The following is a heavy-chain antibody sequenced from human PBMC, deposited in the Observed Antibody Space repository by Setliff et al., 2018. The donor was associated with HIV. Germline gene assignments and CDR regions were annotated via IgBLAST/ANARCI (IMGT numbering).Heavy chain of an antibody. CDR1: GYSFTNHY. V-gene: IGHV1-3*01. J-gene: IGHJ6*03. CDR3: ARGRGNDYGDYSYYYYMDV. Sequence: ASVKVSCKPSGYSFTNHYMHWVRQAPGQRLESMGWINPGNGNTKYSQKFQGRVTISMDASATTLYMELSSLRSEDTAVYYCARGRGNDYGDYSYYYYMDVWGKGTTVTVSS. CDR2: INPGNGNT. D-gene: IGHD4-17*01.